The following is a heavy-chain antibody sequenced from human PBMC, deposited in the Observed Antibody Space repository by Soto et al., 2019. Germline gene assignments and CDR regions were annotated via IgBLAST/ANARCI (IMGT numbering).Heavy chain of an antibody. J-gene: IGHJ4*02. V-gene: IGHV1-18*01. CDR3: ARGRYGDY. Sequence: QVHLVQSGAEVKKPGASVKVSGKASGYTFTSFGITWWRQAPGKGLEWMGWISAHNGNTDYAQKLQGRVIVTRDTSTSTAYMELRSLRSDDTAVYYCARGRYGDYWGQGALVTVSS. CDR2: ISAHNGNT. D-gene: IGHD1-1*01. CDR1: GYTFTSFG.